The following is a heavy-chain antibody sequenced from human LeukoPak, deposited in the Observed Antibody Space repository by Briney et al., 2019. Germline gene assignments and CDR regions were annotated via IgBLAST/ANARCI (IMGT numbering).Heavy chain of an antibody. CDR3: ARYSSSWWGSHFDY. V-gene: IGHV1-2*02. Sequence: GASVKVSCKASGYTFSDYYTHWVRQAPGQGLEWMGWINPKSGGTDYAQKFQGRVAMTRDTSISTAYMELSRLRSDDTAVYYCARYSSSWWGSHFDYWGQGTLVTVSS. J-gene: IGHJ4*02. CDR1: GYTFSDYY. D-gene: IGHD6-13*01. CDR2: INPKSGGT.